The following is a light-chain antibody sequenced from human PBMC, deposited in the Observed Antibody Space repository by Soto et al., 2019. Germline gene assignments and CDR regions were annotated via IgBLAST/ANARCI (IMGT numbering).Light chain of an antibody. V-gene: IGKV3-11*01. J-gene: IGKJ5*01. Sequence: EVVLTQSRATLSLSPGDRAALSCKASQSVHNFLAWYQQKPGQAPRLLIYGASMRATGIPDRFSGSGSGTDFTLTISSLEPGDFGVYYCQQRHNWPITFGQGTRLEI. CDR1: QSVHNF. CDR3: QQRHNWPIT. CDR2: GAS.